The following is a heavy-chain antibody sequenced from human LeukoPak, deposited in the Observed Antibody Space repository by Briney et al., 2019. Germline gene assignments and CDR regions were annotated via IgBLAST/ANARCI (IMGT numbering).Heavy chain of an antibody. D-gene: IGHD2-2*02. V-gene: IGHV3-7*01. J-gene: IGHJ4*02. CDR1: GFTFSSYW. Sequence: GGSLRLSCAASGFTFSSYWMSWVRQAPGKGLEWVANIKQDGSEKYYVDSVKGRFTISKDNAKNSLYLQMNSLRAEDTAVCYCAREVQVYCSSTSCYNLDSWGQGTLVTVSS. CDR2: IKQDGSEK. CDR3: AREVQVYCSSTSCYNLDS.